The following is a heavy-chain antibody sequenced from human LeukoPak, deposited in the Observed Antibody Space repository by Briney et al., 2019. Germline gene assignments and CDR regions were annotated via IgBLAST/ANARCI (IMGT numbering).Heavy chain of an antibody. J-gene: IGHJ4*02. V-gene: IGHV4-39*07. D-gene: IGHD1-26*01. CDR2: IYYSGST. CDR1: GGSISSSSYY. CDR3: ARDYLGGSYYRKFDY. Sequence: PSETLSLTCTVSGGSISSSSYYWGWIRQPPGKGLEWIGSIYYSGSTYYNPSLKSRVTISVDTFKNQFSLKLSSVTAADTAVYYCARDYLGGSYYRKFDYRGQGTLVTVSS.